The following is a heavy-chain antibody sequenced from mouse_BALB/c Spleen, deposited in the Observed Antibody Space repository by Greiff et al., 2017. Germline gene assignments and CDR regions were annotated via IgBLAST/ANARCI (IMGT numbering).Heavy chain of an antibody. CDR2: SRNKANDYTT. V-gene: IGHV7-1*02. CDR1: GFTFSDFY. J-gene: IGHJ4*01. Sequence: EVKLMEESGGGLVQPGGSLRLSCATSGFTFSDFYMEWVRQPPGKRLEWIAASRNKANDYTTEYSASVKGRFIVSRDTSQSILYLQMNALRAEDTAIYYCARDLYYDYEGYYAMDYWGQGTSVTVSS. D-gene: IGHD2-4*01. CDR3: ARDLYYDYEGYYAMDY.